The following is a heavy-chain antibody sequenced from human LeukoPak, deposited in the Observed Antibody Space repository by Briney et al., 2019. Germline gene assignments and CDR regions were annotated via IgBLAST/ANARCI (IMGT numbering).Heavy chain of an antibody. D-gene: IGHD2-2*01. V-gene: IGHV3-21*01. CDR1: GFTFSSYS. J-gene: IGHJ4*02. Sequence: GGSLRLSCAASGFTFSSYSMNWVRQAPGKGLEWVSSISSSSSYIYYADSVKGRFTISRDNAKNSLYLQMNSLRAEDTAVYYCARDQPIVVVPAAIPQRLVDSNARPFDYWGRGTLVTVSS. CDR2: ISSSSSYI. CDR3: ARDQPIVVVPAAIPQRLVDSNARPFDY.